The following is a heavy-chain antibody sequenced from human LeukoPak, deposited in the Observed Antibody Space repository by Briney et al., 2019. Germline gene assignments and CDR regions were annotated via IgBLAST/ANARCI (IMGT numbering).Heavy chain of an antibody. V-gene: IGHV4-59*01. CDR2: ISSSGNS. D-gene: IGHD3-3*01. J-gene: IGHJ5*02. CDR1: GDSISDFY. CDR3: ARVFRGAVTSNWFDP. Sequence: SETLSLTCTVSGDSISDFYWTWIRQPPGKGLEWIGFISSSGNSNYSPSLESRVSFSLDTSKSQFSLSLKSVTAADTAAYYCARVFRGAVTSNWFDPWGQGILVTVSS.